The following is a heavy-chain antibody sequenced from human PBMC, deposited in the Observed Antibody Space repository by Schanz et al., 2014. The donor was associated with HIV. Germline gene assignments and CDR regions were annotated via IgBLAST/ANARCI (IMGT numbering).Heavy chain of an antibody. CDR3: VRGRYWEGGGPY. CDR1: RFTSPPTL. V-gene: IGHV3-74*01. J-gene: IGHJ4*02. D-gene: IGHD3-9*01. CDR2: INSDGSST. Sequence: VQLVESGGALVQPGGCQLLSFAASRFTSPPTLMHWVRQAPGKGLVWVSRINSDGSSTTYADSVKGRFTISRDNAKNTLFLQMNSLRAEDTAVYYCVRGRYWEGGGPYWGQGTLVTVSS.